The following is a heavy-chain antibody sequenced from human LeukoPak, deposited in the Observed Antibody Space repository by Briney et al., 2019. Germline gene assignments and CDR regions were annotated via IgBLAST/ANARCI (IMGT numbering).Heavy chain of an antibody. J-gene: IGHJ6*02. Sequence: SVKVSCKASGGTFSSYGISWVRQAPGQGLEWMGGIIPIFGTANYAQKFQGGVTITADESTSTAYMELSSLRSEDTAVSYCARDKTVTGHYGMDVWGQGTTVTVSS. CDR3: ARDKTVTGHYGMDV. CDR1: GGTFSSYG. D-gene: IGHD4-11*01. V-gene: IGHV1-69*13. CDR2: IIPIFGTA.